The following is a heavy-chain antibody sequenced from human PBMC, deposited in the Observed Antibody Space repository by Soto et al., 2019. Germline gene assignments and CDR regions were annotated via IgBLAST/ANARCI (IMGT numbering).Heavy chain of an antibody. CDR3: ARLTGFSSTFLDY. CDR2: IRTHNGNA. J-gene: IGHJ4*02. D-gene: IGHD6-13*01. Sequence: QVQLMQSGGEVKKPGASVKVSCKASGFTFRIYAIAWVRQAPGQGLEWMGWIRTHNGNANYAQNFQDRITMTADTSTNTAYLELRNLRTDDTAVYYCARLTGFSSTFLDYWGQGTLVSVSS. V-gene: IGHV1-18*04. CDR1: GFTFRIYA.